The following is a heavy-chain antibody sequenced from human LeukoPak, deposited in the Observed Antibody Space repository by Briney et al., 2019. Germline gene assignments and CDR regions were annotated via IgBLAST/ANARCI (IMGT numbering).Heavy chain of an antibody. D-gene: IGHD6-13*01. CDR3: ARKIAAAGTGLDY. CDR1: GYTFTSCD. V-gene: IGHV1-8*01. J-gene: IGHJ4*02. CDR2: MNPNSGNT. Sequence: GASVKLSCKASGYTFTSCDINWLRQATGQPLEWMGWMNPNSGNTGYAQKFQGRITMTRNTSISTAYMELSSLRSEDTAVYYCARKIAAAGTGLDYGGQGTLVTVSS.